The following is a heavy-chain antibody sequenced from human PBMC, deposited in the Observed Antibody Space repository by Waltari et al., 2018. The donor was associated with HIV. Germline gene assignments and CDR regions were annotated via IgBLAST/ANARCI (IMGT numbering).Heavy chain of an antibody. D-gene: IGHD1-7*01. V-gene: IGHV4-39*01. CDR2: IQYGGNT. CDR1: GGVFRSSDDS. CDR3: ARRGNYRAAEYNYFGP. Sequence: QLQLQESGPGVVTPLETLSLTCTVSGGVFRSSDDSWDWIRPSPGKGLEWIGNIQYGGNTIYNPSLESRVSMSIDTSRGQFSLTLKDVTAADTAVYFCARRGNYRAAEYNYFGPWGQGIQVIVSS. J-gene: IGHJ5*02.